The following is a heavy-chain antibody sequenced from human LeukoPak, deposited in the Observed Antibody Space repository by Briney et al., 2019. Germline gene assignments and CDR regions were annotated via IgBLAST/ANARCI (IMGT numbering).Heavy chain of an antibody. D-gene: IGHD3-22*01. CDR2: ISSSGST. Sequence: KPSETLSFTCTVSGDSISSGDYYWSWIRQPAGKGLEWIGRISSSGSTNYNPSLRSRVSLSVDKSKNQYSLKLTSVTAADTAVYYCATIPFSYDSSPYPDYWGQGALVRVSS. CDR3: ATIPFSYDSSPYPDY. J-gene: IGHJ4*02. V-gene: IGHV4-61*02. CDR1: GDSISSGDYY.